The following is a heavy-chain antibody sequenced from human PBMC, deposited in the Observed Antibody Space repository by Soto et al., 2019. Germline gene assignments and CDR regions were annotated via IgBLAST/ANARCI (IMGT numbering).Heavy chain of an antibody. V-gene: IGHV3-30*18. D-gene: IGHD6-13*01. Sequence: QVQLVESGGGVVQPGRSLRLSCAASGFTFSSYGMHWVRQAPGKGLEWVAVISYDGSNKYYADSVKGRFTISRDNSKNTLYLQMNSLRAEDTAVYYCAKGRGQQLTPDYYWGQGTLVTVSS. CDR2: ISYDGSNK. CDR1: GFTFSSYG. J-gene: IGHJ4*02. CDR3: AKGRGQQLTPDYY.